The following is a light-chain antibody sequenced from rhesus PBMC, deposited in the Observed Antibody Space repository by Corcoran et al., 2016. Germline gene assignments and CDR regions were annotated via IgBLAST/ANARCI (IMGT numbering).Light chain of an antibody. CDR2: AAP. J-gene: IGKJ3*01. CDR1: QGITND. CDR3: QHYYSPPFA. V-gene: IGKV1-33*02. Sequence: DIQMTQSPSSLSASVGDRVTITCRASQGITNDLAWYQQKPGETPKLLIYAAPSLQSGIPSRFSGSGSGTDFTLTISSLQSEDFATYYCQHYYSPPFAFGPGTKLDIK.